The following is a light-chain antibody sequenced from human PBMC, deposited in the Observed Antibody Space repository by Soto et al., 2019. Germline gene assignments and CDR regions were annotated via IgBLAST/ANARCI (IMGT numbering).Light chain of an antibody. CDR3: QQYNQWPPWT. CDR1: QSVSNSY. Sequence: PGERVTLSCRASQSVSNSYLTWYQQKPGQAPRLLIYGASTRATGIPARFSGSGSGTEFTLTISSLQSEDFAVYYCQQYNQWPPWTFGQGTKVDIK. J-gene: IGKJ1*01. CDR2: GAS. V-gene: IGKV3D-15*01.